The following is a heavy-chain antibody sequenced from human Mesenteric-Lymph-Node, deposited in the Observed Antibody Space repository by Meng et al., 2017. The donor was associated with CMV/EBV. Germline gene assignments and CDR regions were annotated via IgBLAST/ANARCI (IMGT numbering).Heavy chain of an antibody. V-gene: IGHV1-18*04. CDR2: VSGANGYT. J-gene: IGHJ4*02. CDR1: GYSFTSYW. D-gene: IGHD6-13*01. Sequence: ASVKVSCKGSGYSFTSYWIGWVRQAPGQGLEWMGWVSGANGYTKYAQKFQDRVTMTTDTSTSTGDMELRSLRSDDTAVYYCARDREYTSSWYDCWGQGTLVTVSS. CDR3: ARDREYTSSWYDC.